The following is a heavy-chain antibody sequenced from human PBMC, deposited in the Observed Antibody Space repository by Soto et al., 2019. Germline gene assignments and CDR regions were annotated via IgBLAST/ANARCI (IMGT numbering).Heavy chain of an antibody. V-gene: IGHV4-59*01. CDR3: AKDGGVLRYFDWLPWGYPDY. D-gene: IGHD3-9*01. J-gene: IGHJ4*02. Sequence: PSGPLALTCNLSGGSITSYQWNWIRQPPGKALEWLAYLYYSGRTKYTPSLQSRVTVSVDTSKNTLYLQMNSLRAEDTAVYYCAKDGGVLRYFDWLPWGYPDYWGQGTLVTVSS. CDR2: LYYSGRT. CDR1: GGSITSYQ.